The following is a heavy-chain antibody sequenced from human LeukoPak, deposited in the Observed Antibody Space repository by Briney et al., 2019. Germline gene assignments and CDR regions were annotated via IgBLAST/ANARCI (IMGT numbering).Heavy chain of an antibody. Sequence: SETLSLTCTVSGASISDSSYFWGWIRQPPGKGLEWIGSIHYGGSTFYIPSLKSRVSVSVDTTKNQFSLKLTSVTAADTAVYYCARQSKHYDILTGYRPDAFDVWGQGTLVTVSS. J-gene: IGHJ3*01. CDR2: IHYGGST. CDR1: GASISDSSYF. CDR3: ARQSKHYDILTGYRPDAFDV. D-gene: IGHD3-9*01. V-gene: IGHV4-39*01.